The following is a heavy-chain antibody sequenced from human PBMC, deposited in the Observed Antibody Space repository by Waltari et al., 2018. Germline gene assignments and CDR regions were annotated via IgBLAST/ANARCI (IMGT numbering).Heavy chain of an antibody. CDR3: ARPRCNGGNCYLDY. J-gene: IGHJ4*02. CDR2: MYPGDSDT. D-gene: IGHD2-15*01. CDR1: GSTFARPW. V-gene: IGHV5-51*01. Sequence: EVQLVQSGPELKKPGDSLKISCKVSGSTFARPWIGWLRQMPGKGLEWMGIMYPGDSDTRYNPSFQGQVSISADKSINTAYLQWSSLKASDTAMYYCARPRCNGGNCYLDYWGQGTLVTVSS.